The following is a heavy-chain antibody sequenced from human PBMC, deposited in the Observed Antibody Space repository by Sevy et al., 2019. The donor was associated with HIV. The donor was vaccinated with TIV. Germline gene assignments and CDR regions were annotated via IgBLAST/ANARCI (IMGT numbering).Heavy chain of an antibody. V-gene: IGHV4-34*01. CDR3: ARVHYGGSRGWFDP. CDR1: GGSFSGYY. D-gene: IGHD2-15*01. J-gene: IGHJ5*02. Sequence: QSQTLSLTCAVYGGSFSGYYWSWIRQPPGKGLEWIGEINHSGSTNYNPSLKSRVTISVDTSKNQFSLKLSSVTAADTAVYYCARVHYGGSRGWFDPWGQGTLVTVSS. CDR2: INHSGST.